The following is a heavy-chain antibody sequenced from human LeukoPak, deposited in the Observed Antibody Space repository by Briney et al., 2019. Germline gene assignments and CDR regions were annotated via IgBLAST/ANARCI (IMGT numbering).Heavy chain of an antibody. CDR3: ASLHDYGDYY. V-gene: IGHV3-7*01. J-gene: IGHJ4*02. D-gene: IGHD4-17*01. Sequence: GGSLRLSCAASGFTFSSYWMSWVRRAPGKGLEWVANIKQDGSEKYYVDSVKGRSTISRDNAKNSLYLQMNSLRAEDTAVYYCASLHDYGDYYWGQGTLVTVSS. CDR2: IKQDGSEK. CDR1: GFTFSSYW.